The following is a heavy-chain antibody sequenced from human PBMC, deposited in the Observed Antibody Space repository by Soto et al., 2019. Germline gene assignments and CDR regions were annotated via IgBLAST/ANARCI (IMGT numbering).Heavy chain of an antibody. CDR3: ARRQKSAPTVHRFFDL. CDR1: GDSILSGGYY. CDR2: IYSIGTT. Sequence: QVQLQESGPGLLKPSETLSLKCSVSGDSILSGGYYWTWIRQHPGKGLEWIGYIYSIGTTFYNPSLKIRVSISVDGSKDLFSLTLPSATAADTSVYYWARRQKSAPTVHRFFDLWGRGTRVTVSS. V-gene: IGHV4-31*03. D-gene: IGHD6-6*01. J-gene: IGHJ2*01.